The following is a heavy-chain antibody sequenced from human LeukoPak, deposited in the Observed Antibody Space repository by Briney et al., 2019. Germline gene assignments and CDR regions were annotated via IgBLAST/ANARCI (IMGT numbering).Heavy chain of an antibody. J-gene: IGHJ4*02. CDR3: STAKFDN. CDR2: INIDSITV. CDR1: GFPLSSYS. Sequence: GGPLRLSCAASGFPLSSYSINWVRQAPGKGLEGVSYINIDSITVNYADSVKGRFTISRDNAKNSLYLKMNSLRAEDTSVYYCSTAKFDNWGQGTLVTVSS. V-gene: IGHV3-48*01.